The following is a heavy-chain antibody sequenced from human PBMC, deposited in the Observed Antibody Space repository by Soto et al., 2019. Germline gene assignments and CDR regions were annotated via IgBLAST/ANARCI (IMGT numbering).Heavy chain of an antibody. J-gene: IGHJ3*02. CDR2: INAGNGNT. V-gene: IGHV1-3*01. Sequence: GASVKVSCKASGYTFTSYAMHWVRQAPGQRLEWMGWINAGNGNTKYSQKYQGRVTITRDTSASTAYMELSSLRSEDTAVYYCASTSVVVAATPGGDDAFDIWGQGTMVTVSS. D-gene: IGHD2-15*01. CDR1: GYTFTSYA. CDR3: ASTSVVVAATPGGDDAFDI.